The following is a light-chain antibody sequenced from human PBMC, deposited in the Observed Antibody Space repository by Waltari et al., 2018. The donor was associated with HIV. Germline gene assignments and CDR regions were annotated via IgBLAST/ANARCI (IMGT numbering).Light chain of an antibody. CDR1: SSDVGGYNY. V-gene: IGLV2-14*03. Sequence: QSALTQPASVSGSPGQSITISCTGTSSDVGGYNYVSWYQQHPGKAPKLMIDDVRNRPSGVSNRVSCSKSGNTASLTISGLQAEDEADYYCSSYTSSSTLGFGGGTKLTVL. CDR3: SSYTSSSTLG. J-gene: IGLJ3*02. CDR2: DVR.